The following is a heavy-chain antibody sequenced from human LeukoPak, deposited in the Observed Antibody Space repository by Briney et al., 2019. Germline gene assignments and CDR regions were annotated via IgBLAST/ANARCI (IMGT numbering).Heavy chain of an antibody. CDR3: ARSGILRYFDWLPNWFDP. D-gene: IGHD3-9*01. V-gene: IGHV1-8*01. Sequence: ASVKVSCKASGYTFTSYDINRVRQATGQGLEWMGWMNPNSGNTSYAQKFQGRVTMTRNTSISTAYMKLSSLRSEDTAVYYCARSGILRYFDWLPNWFDPWGQGTLVTVSS. CDR1: GYTFTSYD. J-gene: IGHJ5*02. CDR2: MNPNSGNT.